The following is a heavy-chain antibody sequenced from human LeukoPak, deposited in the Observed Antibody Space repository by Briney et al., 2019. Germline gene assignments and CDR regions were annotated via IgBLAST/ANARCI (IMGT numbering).Heavy chain of an antibody. Sequence: AGGSLRLSCAASGFTFNNYGFHWVRQAPGKGLEWVALISYDGSNKYYADSVKGRFTISRDNSKNTLYLQMNSLRAEDTAVYYCAKGVSLVVVVAATLFDYWGQGTLVTVSS. J-gene: IGHJ4*02. V-gene: IGHV3-30*18. CDR3: AKGVSLVVVVAATLFDY. CDR2: ISYDGSNK. D-gene: IGHD2-15*01. CDR1: GFTFNNYG.